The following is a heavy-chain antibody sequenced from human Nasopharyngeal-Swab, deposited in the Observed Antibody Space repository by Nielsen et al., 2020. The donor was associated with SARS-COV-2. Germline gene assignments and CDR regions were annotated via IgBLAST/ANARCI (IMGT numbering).Heavy chain of an antibody. V-gene: IGHV4-39*01. CDR2: IYYDGNT. CDR3: ARQQEGYYYYYGMDV. Sequence: WIRQPPGKGLQHIGSIYYDGNTYYDPSLKGRLTISVDTSRDQFSLKLSSVTAADTAIYSCARQQEGYYYYYGMDVWGQGTPVTVSS. J-gene: IGHJ6*02.